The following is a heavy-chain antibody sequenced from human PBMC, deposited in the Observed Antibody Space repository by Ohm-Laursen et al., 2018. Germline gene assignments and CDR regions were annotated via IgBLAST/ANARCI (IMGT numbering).Heavy chain of an antibody. CDR2: ISWNSGSI. CDR1: GFTFDDYA. V-gene: IGHV3-9*01. CDR3: AKGKREVFYTDAFDI. Sequence: SLRLSCSASGFTFDDYAMHWVRQAPGKGLEWVSGISWNSGSIGSADSVKGRFTISRDNAKNSLYLQMNSLRAEDTALYYCAKGKREVFYTDAFDIWGQGTMVTVSS. J-gene: IGHJ3*02. D-gene: IGHD2-8*01.